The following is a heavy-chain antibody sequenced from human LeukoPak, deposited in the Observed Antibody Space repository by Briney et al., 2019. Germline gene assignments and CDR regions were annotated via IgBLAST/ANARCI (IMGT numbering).Heavy chain of an antibody. Sequence: SETLSLTCTVSGGSISGYYWTWIRQPPGKGLEWIGEINHSGSANYNPSLKSRVTISLDTSKNQFSLKLSSVTAADTAVYYCARGQGTVTTHWGQGTLVTVSS. CDR3: ARGQGTVTTH. CDR1: GGSISGYY. V-gene: IGHV4-34*01. D-gene: IGHD4-17*01. CDR2: INHSGSA. J-gene: IGHJ4*02.